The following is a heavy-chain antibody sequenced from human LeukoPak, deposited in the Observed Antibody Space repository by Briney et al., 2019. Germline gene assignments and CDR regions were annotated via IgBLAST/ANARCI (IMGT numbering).Heavy chain of an antibody. V-gene: IGHV3-30*18. J-gene: IGHJ4*02. Sequence: GSLRLSCAASGFTFSSYGMHWVRQAPGKGLEWVAVISYDGSNKYYADSVKGRFTISRDNSKNTLYLQMNSLRAEDTAVYYCAKDHRGRAAAGTFDYWGQGTLVTVSS. CDR2: ISYDGSNK. CDR3: AKDHRGRAAAGTFDY. D-gene: IGHD6-13*01. CDR1: GFTFSSYG.